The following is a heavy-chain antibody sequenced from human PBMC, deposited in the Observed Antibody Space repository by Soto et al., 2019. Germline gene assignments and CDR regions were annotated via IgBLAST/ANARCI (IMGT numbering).Heavy chain of an antibody. CDR2: IFYSGST. D-gene: IGHD2-2*01. Sequence: QLQLQESGPGLVKPAETLSLPCTLSGDSINNTDYYWGWIRQPPGKGLEWIGSIFYSGSTYYSPTLKNRVTVSVDTTKNQFSLRLSSVTASDTAMYFCGAAGAKREEYWGQGVLVTVSS. CDR3: GAAGAKREEY. J-gene: IGHJ4*02. V-gene: IGHV4-39*01. CDR1: GDSINNTDYY.